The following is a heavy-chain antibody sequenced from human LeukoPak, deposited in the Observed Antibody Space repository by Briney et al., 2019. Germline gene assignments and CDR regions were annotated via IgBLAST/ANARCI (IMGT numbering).Heavy chain of an antibody. CDR3: ARHESGSGWLGGYFDY. Sequence: PSETLSLTCTVSGGSISSYHWSWIRQPPGKGLEWIGYIYYSGSTNYNPSLKSRVTISVDTSKNQFSLKLSSVTAADTAVYYCARHESGSGWLGGYFDYWGQGTLVTVSS. J-gene: IGHJ4*02. CDR1: GGSISSYH. CDR2: IYYSGST. D-gene: IGHD6-19*01. V-gene: IGHV4-59*08.